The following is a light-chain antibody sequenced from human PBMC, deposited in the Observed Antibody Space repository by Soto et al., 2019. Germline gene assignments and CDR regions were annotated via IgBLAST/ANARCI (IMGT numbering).Light chain of an antibody. Sequence: SVLTQSPATLSLSPGERATPSCRASQSVSSYLAWYQQKPGQAPRLLIYDASNRATGIPARFSGSGSGTDFTLTISSLEPEDFAVYYCQQRSNWPPFTFGQGTRLEIK. V-gene: IGKV3-11*01. CDR3: QQRSNWPPFT. CDR1: QSVSSY. CDR2: DAS. J-gene: IGKJ5*01.